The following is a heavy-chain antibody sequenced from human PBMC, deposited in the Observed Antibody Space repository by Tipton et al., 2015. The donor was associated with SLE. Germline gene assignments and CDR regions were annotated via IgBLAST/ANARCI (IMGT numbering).Heavy chain of an antibody. D-gene: IGHD6-19*01. CDR1: GGTFSSYA. CDR3: ARDSVSRGWYPYYYYMDV. V-gene: IGHV1-69*01. J-gene: IGHJ6*03. CDR2: INPIFGTA. Sequence: QLVQSGPEVKKPGSSVKVSCKASGGTFSSYAISWVRQAPGQGLEWMGGINPIFGTANYAQKFQGRVTITTDESTSTAYMELSSLRSEDTAVYYCARDSVSRGWYPYYYYMDVWGKGTTVTVSS.